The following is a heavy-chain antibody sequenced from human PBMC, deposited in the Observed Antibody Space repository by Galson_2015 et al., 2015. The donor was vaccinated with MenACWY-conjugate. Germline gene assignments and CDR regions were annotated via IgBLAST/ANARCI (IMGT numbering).Heavy chain of an antibody. CDR1: GFTFTNYW. Sequence: SLRLSCATSGFTFTNYWMHWVRQDPGRGLVWVSRIDRDGSTATYADSVKGRFTISRDNAKNTLYLHMSSLRVEDTAVYYCARDRRDTGIYLPGNLIDYWGQGTLVTVSS. J-gene: IGHJ4*02. CDR2: IDRDGSTA. CDR3: ARDRRDTGIYLPGNLIDY. V-gene: IGHV3-74*01. D-gene: IGHD1-1*01.